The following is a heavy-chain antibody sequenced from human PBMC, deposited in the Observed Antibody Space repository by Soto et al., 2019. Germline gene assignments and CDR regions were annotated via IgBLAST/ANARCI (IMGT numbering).Heavy chain of an antibody. J-gene: IGHJ3*02. Sequence: PSETLSLTCTVSGGSISSGGYYWSWIRQHPGKGLEWIGYIYYSGSTYYNPSLKSRVTISVDTSKNQFSLKLSSVTAADTAVYYCANDPFGGGNSFSDAFDIWGQGTMVTVSS. D-gene: IGHD2-21*02. V-gene: IGHV4-31*03. CDR2: IYYSGST. CDR1: GGSISSGGYY. CDR3: ANDPFGGGNSFSDAFDI.